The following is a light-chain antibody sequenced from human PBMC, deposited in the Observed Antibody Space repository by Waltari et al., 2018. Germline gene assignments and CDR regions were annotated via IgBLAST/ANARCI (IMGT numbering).Light chain of an antibody. V-gene: IGKV3-15*01. J-gene: IGKJ2*01. Sequence: EIVMTQSPATLSVSPGERAIISCRASQGVTTNLAWYQQKPGQPPRRLIYGASTRATDIPARFSGSGSGTEFTLTITSLQSEDFAVYYCHQYNDGPPFNFGQGTKLEIK. CDR2: GAS. CDR1: QGVTTN. CDR3: HQYNDGPPFN.